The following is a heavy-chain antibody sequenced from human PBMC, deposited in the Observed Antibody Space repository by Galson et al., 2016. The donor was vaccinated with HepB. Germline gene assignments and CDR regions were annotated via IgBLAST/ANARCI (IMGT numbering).Heavy chain of an antibody. D-gene: IGHD1-26*01. J-gene: IGHJ5*02. Sequence: SLRLSCAASGFTFSSYAMDWVRQAPRKGLEWVSAISRSGDATYYADSVKGRFTILRDNSKDTLYLQMNSLRAEDTAVYYCAKEVGTVHPSNWFDPWGQGTLVTVSS. CDR3: AKEVGTVHPSNWFDP. V-gene: IGHV3-23*01. CDR2: ISRSGDAT. CDR1: GFTFSSYA.